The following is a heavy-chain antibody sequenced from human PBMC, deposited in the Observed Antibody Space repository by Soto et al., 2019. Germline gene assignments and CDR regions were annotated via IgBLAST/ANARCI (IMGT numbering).Heavy chain of an antibody. CDR2: IYYSGST. Sequence: SETLSLTCTVSGGSISSSSYYWGWIRQPPGKGLEWIGSIYYSGSTYYNPSLKSRVTISVDTSKNQFSLKLSSVTAADTAVYYCAREGIRWYSDYWGQGTLVTVS. CDR3: AREGIRWYSDY. J-gene: IGHJ4*02. D-gene: IGHD6-13*01. V-gene: IGHV4-39*02. CDR1: GGSISSSSYY.